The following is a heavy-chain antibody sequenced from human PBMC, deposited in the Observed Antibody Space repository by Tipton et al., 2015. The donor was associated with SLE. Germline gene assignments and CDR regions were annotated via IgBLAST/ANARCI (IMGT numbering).Heavy chain of an antibody. V-gene: IGHV4-39*07. CDR1: GGSISSSSYY. J-gene: IGHJ4*02. CDR2: IYYSGST. CDR3: ARHSTTGDYFDY. Sequence: TLSLTCTVSGGSISSSSYYWGWIRQPPGKGLEWIGSIYYSGSTNYNPSLKSRVTISVDTSKNQFSLKLSSVTAADTAVYYWARHSTTGDYFDYWGQGTLVTVSS. D-gene: IGHD7-27*01.